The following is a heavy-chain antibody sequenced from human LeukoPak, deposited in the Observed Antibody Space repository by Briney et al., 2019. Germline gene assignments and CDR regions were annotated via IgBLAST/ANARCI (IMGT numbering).Heavy chain of an antibody. CDR3: ARETRGYYVSGNYYFDY. CDR1: GGSFSGYY. V-gene: IGHV4-34*01. Sequence: SETLSLTCAVYGGSFSGYYWSWICQPPGKGLEWIGEINYSGNTNYNPSLKSRVTISLDTSKNQFSLKLSSVTAADTAVYYCARETRGYYVSGNYYFDYWGQGSLVTVSS. CDR2: INYSGNT. D-gene: IGHD3-10*01. J-gene: IGHJ4*02.